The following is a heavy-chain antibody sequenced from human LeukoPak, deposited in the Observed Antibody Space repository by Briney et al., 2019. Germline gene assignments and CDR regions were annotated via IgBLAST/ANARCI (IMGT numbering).Heavy chain of an antibody. CDR1: GYTFTSYD. J-gene: IGHJ4*02. CDR2: KNPNSGNT. CDR3: AGGRGYDSDY. Sequence: ASVKVSCKASGYTFTSYDINWVRQATGQGLEWMGWKNPNSGNTGYAHKFQGRVTMTRNNSISTAYMEMSSLRSEDTAVYYCAGGRGYDSDYWGQGTLVTVSS. V-gene: IGHV1-8*01. D-gene: IGHD5-12*01.